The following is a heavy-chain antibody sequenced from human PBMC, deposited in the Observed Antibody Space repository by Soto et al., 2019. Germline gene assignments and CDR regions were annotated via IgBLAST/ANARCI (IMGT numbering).Heavy chain of an antibody. CDR2: INPSGGST. J-gene: IGHJ6*02. D-gene: IGHD6-19*01. V-gene: IGHV1-46*01. Sequence: GASVKVSCKASGYTFTSYYMHWVRQAPGQGLEWMGIINPSGGSTSYAQKFQGRVTMTRDTSTSTVYMERSSLRSEDTAVYYCEREVYSSGWNRAYYYGMDVWGQGTTVTVSS. CDR1: GYTFTSYY. CDR3: EREVYSSGWNRAYYYGMDV.